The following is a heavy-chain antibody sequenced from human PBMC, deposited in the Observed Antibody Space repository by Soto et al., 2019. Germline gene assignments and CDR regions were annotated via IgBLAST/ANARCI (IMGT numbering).Heavy chain of an antibody. Sequence: QVQLVESGGGVVQPGRSLRLSCAASGFSFSTYGMYWVRQAPGKGLEWVAVISYDGSNKDYGDSVKGRFTISRDNSKNTLYLQMNSLSAEDTAVYYCAKSSSSSSNYYYSMDVWGQGTTVTVSS. V-gene: IGHV3-30*18. CDR2: ISYDGSNK. D-gene: IGHD6-6*01. J-gene: IGHJ6*02. CDR1: GFSFSTYG. CDR3: AKSSSSSSNYYYSMDV.